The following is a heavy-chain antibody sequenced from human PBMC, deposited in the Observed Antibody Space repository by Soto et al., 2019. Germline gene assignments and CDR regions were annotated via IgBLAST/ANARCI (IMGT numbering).Heavy chain of an antibody. Sequence: ASVKVSCKVSGYTLTELSMHWVRQAPGKGLEWMGGFDPEDGETIYAQKFQGRVTMTEDTSTDTAYVELSSLRSEDTAVYYCATDLFYCSGGSCPTYYFDYWGQGTLVTVSS. D-gene: IGHD2-15*01. J-gene: IGHJ4*02. CDR1: GYTLTELS. CDR2: FDPEDGET. V-gene: IGHV1-24*01. CDR3: ATDLFYCSGGSCPTYYFDY.